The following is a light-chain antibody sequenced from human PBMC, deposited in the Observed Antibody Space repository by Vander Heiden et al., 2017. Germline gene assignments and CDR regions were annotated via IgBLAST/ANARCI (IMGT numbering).Light chain of an antibody. CDR2: SAA. CDR1: QGISSW. J-gene: IGKJ3*01. V-gene: IGKV1-12*01. CDR3: QQANSFPPGFT. Sequence: DVQMTQSPSSVSASVGDKVTITCRASQGISSWLAWYQQKPGKAPKLLIYSAASLQSWVPSRCSGSGSGTDFTLTISSLQPEDFATYYCQQANSFPPGFTFGPGTKVDIK.